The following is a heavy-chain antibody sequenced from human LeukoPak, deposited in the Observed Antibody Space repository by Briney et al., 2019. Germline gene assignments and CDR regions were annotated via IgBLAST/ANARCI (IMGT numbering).Heavy chain of an antibody. CDR2: IYYSGST. J-gene: IGHJ3*02. V-gene: IGHV4-59*01. CDR1: GGSISSYY. Sequence: SETLSLTCTVSGGSISSYYWSWIRQPPGKGLEWIGYIYYSGSTNYNPSLKSRVTISVDTSKNQFSLKLSSVTAADTAVYYCAGATVTLVDAFDIWGQGTMVTVPS. CDR3: AGATVTLVDAFDI. D-gene: IGHD4-17*01.